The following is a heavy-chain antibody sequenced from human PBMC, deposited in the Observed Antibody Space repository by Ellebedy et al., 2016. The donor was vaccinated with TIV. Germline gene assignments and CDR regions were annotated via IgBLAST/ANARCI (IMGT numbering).Heavy chain of an antibody. CDR3: ARETFNDVDLKVWGVFDI. CDR1: GFTFSSYD. CDR2: IAIDSTT. D-gene: IGHD1-1*01. Sequence: GESLKISCAASGFTFSSYDMSWVRQAPGKGLEWVSVIAIDSTTYYADSVKGRFTISRDNSKNTLYIQMNSLRAEDTAVYYCARETFNDVDLKVWGVFDIWGQGTMVTVSS. J-gene: IGHJ3*02. V-gene: IGHV3-66*01.